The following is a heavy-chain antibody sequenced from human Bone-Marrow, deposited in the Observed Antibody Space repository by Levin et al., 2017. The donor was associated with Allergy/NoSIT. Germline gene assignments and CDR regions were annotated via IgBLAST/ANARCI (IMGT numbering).Heavy chain of an antibody. CDR2: INVNNDKT. CDR3: ARSDIVGVIPAWFDS. CDR1: GYTFTTYG. D-gene: IGHD1-26*01. J-gene: IGHJ5*01. Sequence: GESLKISCKASGYTFTTYGINWVRQAPGQGLEWMGWINVNNDKTKYVQKFQGRVTMTTDTSSSTAYMELRSLRSDDTAVYYCARSDIVGVIPAWFDSWGQGTLVTVSS. V-gene: IGHV1-18*01.